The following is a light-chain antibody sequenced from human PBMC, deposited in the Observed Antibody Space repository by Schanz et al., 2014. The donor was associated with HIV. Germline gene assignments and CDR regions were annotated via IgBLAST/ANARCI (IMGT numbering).Light chain of an antibody. J-gene: IGKJ2*01. CDR2: WAS. V-gene: IGKV4-1*01. Sequence: DIVLMQSPESLAVSLGERATIKCKSSQSVFSSSTNKNYLAWYQHKPGQPPNLLIHWASIRDSGVPDRFSGNGSATDFTLTITSLQAEDVAVYFCQQYYTSPRTFGQGTKLEIK. CDR1: QSVFSSSTNKNY. CDR3: QQYYTSPRT.